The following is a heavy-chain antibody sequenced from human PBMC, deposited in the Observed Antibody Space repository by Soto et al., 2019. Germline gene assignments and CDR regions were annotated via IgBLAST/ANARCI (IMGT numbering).Heavy chain of an antibody. D-gene: IGHD6-13*01. Sequence: ASVKVSCKASGYTFTSYGISWVRQAPVQGLEWMGWISAYNGNTNYAQKLQGRVTMTTDTSTSTAYMELRSLRSDDTAVYYCARVLLLQQLGAFDIWGQGTMVTVSS. CDR3: ARVLLLQQLGAFDI. J-gene: IGHJ3*02. CDR1: GYTFTSYG. CDR2: ISAYNGNT. V-gene: IGHV1-18*01.